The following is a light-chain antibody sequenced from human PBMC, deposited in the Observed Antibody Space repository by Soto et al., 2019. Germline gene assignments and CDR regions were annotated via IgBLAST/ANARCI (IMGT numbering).Light chain of an antibody. CDR3: QQYNKWPRWT. CDR1: QGVXSN. V-gene: IGKV3-15*01. CDR2: GRS. J-gene: IGKJ1*01. Sequence: IGMTQYPATLSVSQGERSTLSCMTSQGVXSNLAWCQPKPGQAPRILISGRSTRATGIPARFTGSGSGKAFTLTISSLQSEQFSVYYCQQYNKWPRWTFGQGTKVDI.